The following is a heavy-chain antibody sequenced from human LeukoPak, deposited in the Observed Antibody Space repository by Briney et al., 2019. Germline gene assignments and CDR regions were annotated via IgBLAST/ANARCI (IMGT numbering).Heavy chain of an antibody. V-gene: IGHV3-21*01. Sequence: GGSLRLSCAASGFSFSIYSMNWVRQAPGKVLEWVSSISSSSSYIYYADSVKGRFTISRDNAKNSLYLQMNSLRAEDTAVYYCARDSPTYYYDSSGYYVPLDYWGQGTLVTVSS. CDR3: ARDSPTYYYDSSGYYVPLDY. CDR2: ISSSSSYI. J-gene: IGHJ4*02. CDR1: GFSFSIYS. D-gene: IGHD3-22*01.